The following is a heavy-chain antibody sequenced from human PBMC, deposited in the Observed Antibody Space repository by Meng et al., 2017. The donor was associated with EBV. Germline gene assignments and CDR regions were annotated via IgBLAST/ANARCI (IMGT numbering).Heavy chain of an antibody. CDR3: VRGYGGSYLGGDH. CDR2: INSDGSST. CDR1: EFTFSTNW. V-gene: IGHV3-74*01. D-gene: IGHD1-26*01. Sequence: VGAGGDLVPPGGYLGLSLAVSEFTFSTNWMHWVRQGPGKGLGWVPRINSDGSSTSCADSVKGRFSISRDNAKNTLYLQMNSLTVDDTAIYYCVRGYGGSYLGGDHWGQGTLVTVSS. J-gene: IGHJ5*02.